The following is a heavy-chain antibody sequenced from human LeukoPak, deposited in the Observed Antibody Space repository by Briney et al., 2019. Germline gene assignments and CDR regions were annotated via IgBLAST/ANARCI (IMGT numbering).Heavy chain of an antibody. CDR3: AKKSNTYSGSDFDY. Sequence: GGSLRLSCAASGFTFDDYGMSWVRQAPGKGLEWVSAISGSGGSTYYADSVKGRFTIPRDNSKNTLYLQMNSLRAEDTAVYYCAKKSNTYSGSDFDYWGQGTLVAVSS. J-gene: IGHJ4*02. CDR2: ISGSGGST. D-gene: IGHD1-26*01. CDR1: GFTFDDYG. V-gene: IGHV3-23*01.